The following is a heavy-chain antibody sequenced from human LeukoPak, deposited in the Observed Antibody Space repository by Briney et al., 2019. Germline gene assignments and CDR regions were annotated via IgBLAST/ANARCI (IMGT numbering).Heavy chain of an antibody. CDR1: GASISRHY. D-gene: IGHD2/OR15-2a*01. CDR3: ARGSTRADDY. J-gene: IGHJ4*02. Sequence: SETLSLTCTVSGASISRHYWSWIRQPPGKGLEWIGYVYHDGTTNYNPSLKSRVAISIDTSREQLSLKLSSMTAADTAVYYCARGSTRADDYWGQGILVTVSS. V-gene: IGHV4-59*11. CDR2: VYHDGTT.